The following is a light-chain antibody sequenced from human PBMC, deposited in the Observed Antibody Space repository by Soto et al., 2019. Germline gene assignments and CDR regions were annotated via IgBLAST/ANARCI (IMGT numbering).Light chain of an antibody. V-gene: IGKV3-11*01. CDR2: DAS. J-gene: IGKJ3*01. CDR1: QSVSSY. CDR3: QQRTNWPGT. Sequence: EIVLTQSPATLSLSPGERATLSCRASQSVSSYLAWYQQKPGQAPRLLIYDASTRATGIPARFIGSGSGTDFTLTISRLEPEDFAVYYCQQRTNWPGTFGPGTKVDIK.